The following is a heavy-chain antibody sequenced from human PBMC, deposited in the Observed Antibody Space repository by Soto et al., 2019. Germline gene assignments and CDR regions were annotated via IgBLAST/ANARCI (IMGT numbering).Heavy chain of an antibody. J-gene: IGHJ4*02. CDR3: AKVGGTTGTTGILDY. Sequence: GGSLRLSCAASGFTFDDYAMHWVRQAPGKGLEWVSGISWNSGSIGYADSVKGRFTISRDNAKNSLYLQMNSLRAEDTALYYCAKVGGTTGTTGILDYWGQGTLVTVSS. CDR1: GFTFDDYA. D-gene: IGHD1-1*01. V-gene: IGHV3-9*01. CDR2: ISWNSGSI.